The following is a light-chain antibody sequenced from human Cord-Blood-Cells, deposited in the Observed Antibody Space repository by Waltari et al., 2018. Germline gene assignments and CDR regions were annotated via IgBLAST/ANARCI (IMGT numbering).Light chain of an antibody. CDR1: QSVSSSY. Sequence: EFVLTQSPGTLSLSPGERATLSCRASQSVSSSYLAWYQQKPGQAPRLLIYGASSRATGIPDRFSGSGSGTDFTLTISRLEPEDFAVYYCQQYASSYTFGQGTKLEIK. V-gene: IGKV3-20*01. J-gene: IGKJ2*01. CDR2: GAS. CDR3: QQYASSYT.